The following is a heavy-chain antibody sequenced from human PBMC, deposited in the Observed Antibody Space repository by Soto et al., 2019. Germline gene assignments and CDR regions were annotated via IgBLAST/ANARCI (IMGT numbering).Heavy chain of an antibody. CDR3: ARGGSYYAH. CDR1: GDTHTIYF. J-gene: IGHJ4*02. D-gene: IGHD1-26*01. CDR2: INAVSGGA. Sequence: QVQLVQSGAEVKQPGASVRVSCKASGDTHTIYFIHWLRQAPGQGLEWMGWINAVSGGANYAPRFQGRVARTRDRYSATAFMELSRLRSDDTAVYYCARGGSYYAHWGQGTLVTVSS. V-gene: IGHV1-2*02.